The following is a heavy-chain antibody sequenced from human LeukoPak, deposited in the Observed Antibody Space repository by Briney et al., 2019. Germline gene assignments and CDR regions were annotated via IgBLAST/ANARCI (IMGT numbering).Heavy chain of an antibody. CDR3: ARDYYDFWSGVSGWFDP. V-gene: IGHV3-21*01. Sequence: GGSLRLSCAASGFTFSSYSMNWVRQAPGKGLEWVSSISSSSSYIYYADSVKGRFTISRDNAKNSLYLQMNSPRAEDTAVYYRARDYYDFWSGVSGWFDPWGQGTLVTVSS. D-gene: IGHD3-3*01. CDR2: ISSSSSYI. CDR1: GFTFSSYS. J-gene: IGHJ5*02.